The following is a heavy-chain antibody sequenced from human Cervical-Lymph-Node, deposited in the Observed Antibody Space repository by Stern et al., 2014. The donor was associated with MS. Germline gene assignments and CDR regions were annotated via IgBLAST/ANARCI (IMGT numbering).Heavy chain of an antibody. CDR1: GD. V-gene: IGHV1-69*06. D-gene: IGHD3-10*01. Sequence: VQLVQSGADVKKPGSSVRVSCKASGDISWLRQAPGQGLEYMGGIIRPVVTAPYTQRSQGRLTITADKSTTTTYMELSSLRSDDTAIYYCATGAGDNWFDPWGQGTLVSVSS. CDR2: IIRPVVTA. J-gene: IGHJ5*02. CDR3: ATGAGDNWFDP.